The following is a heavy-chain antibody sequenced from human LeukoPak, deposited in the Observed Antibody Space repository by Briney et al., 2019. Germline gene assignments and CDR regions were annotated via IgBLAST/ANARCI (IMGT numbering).Heavy chain of an antibody. CDR2: IYYSGST. J-gene: IGHJ5*02. V-gene: IGHV4-59*08. CDR1: GGSVSSYY. Sequence: PSETLSLTCTVSGGSVSSYYWSWIRQPPGKGLEWIGYIYYSGSTNYNPSLESRVTISVDTSKSQFSLKLNSVTAADTAVYYCARHGSGSYWFRFDPWGQGTLVTVSS. CDR3: ARHGSGSYWFRFDP. D-gene: IGHD3-10*01.